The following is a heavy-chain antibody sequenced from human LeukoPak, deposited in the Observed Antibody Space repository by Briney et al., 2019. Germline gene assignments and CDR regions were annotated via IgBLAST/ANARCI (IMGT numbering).Heavy chain of an antibody. CDR3: AREEGVEDAFDI. CDR1: GFTFSSYS. V-gene: IGHV3-21*01. D-gene: IGHD3-3*01. CDR2: ISSSSSYI. J-gene: IGHJ3*02. Sequence: AGGSLRLSCAASGFTFSSYSMNWVRQAPGKGLEWVSSISSSSSYIYYADSVKGRFTISRDNAKNSLYLQMNSLRAEDTAVYYCAREEGVEDAFDIWGQGTMVTVSS.